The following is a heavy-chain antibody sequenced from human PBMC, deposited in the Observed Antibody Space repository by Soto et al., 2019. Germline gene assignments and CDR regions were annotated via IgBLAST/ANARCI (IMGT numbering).Heavy chain of an antibody. CDR2: ISSSSSYI. CDR1: GFTFSSYS. V-gene: IGHV3-21*01. Sequence: GGSLRLSCAASGFTFSSYSMNWVRQAPGKGLEWVSSISSSSSYIYYADSVKGRFTISRDNAKNSLYLQMNSLRAEDTAVYYCARVGKGSSSWYFDYWGQGTLVTVSS. D-gene: IGHD6-13*01. CDR3: ARVGKGSSSWYFDY. J-gene: IGHJ4*02.